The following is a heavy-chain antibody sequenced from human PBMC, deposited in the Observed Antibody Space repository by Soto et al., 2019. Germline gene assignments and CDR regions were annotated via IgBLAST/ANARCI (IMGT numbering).Heavy chain of an antibody. CDR3: AKQWGWGTPFEY. Sequence: EVQLLESRGGLVQPGGSLRLACAASGFTFRNYTMSWVRQSTGKGLEWVSAISAGGDSTYHTDSVKGRFSISRDNSRNTLYLQMNSLRAEDTAVYYCAKQWGWGTPFEYWGQGTLVTVSS. D-gene: IGHD3-16*01. CDR1: GFTFRNYT. V-gene: IGHV3-23*01. J-gene: IGHJ4*02. CDR2: ISAGGDST.